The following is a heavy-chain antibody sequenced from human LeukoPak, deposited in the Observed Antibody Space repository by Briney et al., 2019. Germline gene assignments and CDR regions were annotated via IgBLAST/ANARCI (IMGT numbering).Heavy chain of an antibody. CDR1: GFTVSSNY. CDR2: IYSGGST. Sequence: GGSLRLSCAASGFTVSSNYMSWVRQAPGKGLEWVSVIYSGGSTYYADSVKGRFTVSRDISKNTLYLQMNSLRAEDTAVYYCARDRTSYYYGMDVWGQGTTVTVSS. CDR3: ARDRTSYYYGMDV. J-gene: IGHJ6*02. V-gene: IGHV3-53*01.